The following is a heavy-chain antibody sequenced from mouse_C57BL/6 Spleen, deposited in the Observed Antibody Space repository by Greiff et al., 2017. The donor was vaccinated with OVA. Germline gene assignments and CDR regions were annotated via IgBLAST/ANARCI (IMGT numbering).Heavy chain of an antibody. CDR2: IDPSDSET. J-gene: IGHJ3*01. Sequence: VQLQQPGAELVRPGSSVKLSCKASGYTFTSYWMHWVKQRPIQGLEWIGDIDPSDSETHYNQKFKDKATLTVDKSSSTAYMQLSSLTSEDSAVYYCARWDDYDDWSAYWGQGTLVTVSA. CDR1: GYTFTSYW. V-gene: IGHV1-52*01. CDR3: ARWDDYDDWSAY. D-gene: IGHD2-4*01.